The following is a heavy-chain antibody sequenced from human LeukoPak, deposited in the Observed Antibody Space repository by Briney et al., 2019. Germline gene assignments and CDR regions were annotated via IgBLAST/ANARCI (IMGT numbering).Heavy chain of an antibody. CDR3: VKDIGYTDYDRSLGLDY. Sequence: PGGSLRLSCAASGFLFSRYAMTWVRQAPGKGLEWVSSISGSGGNTFYADSVKGRFTISRDNSGNTLFLQMNSLKVKDTAIYYCVKDIGYTDYDRSLGLDYWGQGTVVSVSS. CDR1: GFLFSRYA. D-gene: IGHD4/OR15-4a*01. J-gene: IGHJ4*02. V-gene: IGHV3-23*01. CDR2: ISGSGGNT.